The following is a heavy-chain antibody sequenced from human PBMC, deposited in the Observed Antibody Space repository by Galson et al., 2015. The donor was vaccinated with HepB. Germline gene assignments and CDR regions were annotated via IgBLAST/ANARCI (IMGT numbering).Heavy chain of an antibody. CDR1: GFTFSSYA. CDR2: ISYDGSNK. CDR3: ARDRLRFFDY. D-gene: IGHD5-24*01. Sequence: SLRLSCAASGFTFSSYAMHWVRQAPGKGLEWVAVISYDGSNKYYADSVKGRFTISRDNSKNTLYLQMNSLRAEDTAVYYCARDRLRFFDYWDQGTLVTVSS. V-gene: IGHV3-30-3*01. J-gene: IGHJ4*02.